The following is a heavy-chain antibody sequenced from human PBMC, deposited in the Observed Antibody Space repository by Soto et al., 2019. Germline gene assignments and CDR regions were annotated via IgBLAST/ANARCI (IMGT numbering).Heavy chain of an antibody. CDR3: ASGMATISPRGDY. CDR2: INHSGST. CDR1: GGSFSGYY. Sequence: TLSLTCAVYGGSFSGYYWSWIRQPPGKGLEWIGEINHSGSTNYNPSLKSRVTISVDTSKNQFSLKLSSVTAADTAVYYCASGMATISPRGDYWGQGTLVTVSS. D-gene: IGHD5-12*01. J-gene: IGHJ4*02. V-gene: IGHV4-34*01.